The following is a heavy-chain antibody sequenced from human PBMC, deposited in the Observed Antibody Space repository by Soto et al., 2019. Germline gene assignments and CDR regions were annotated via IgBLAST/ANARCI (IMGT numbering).Heavy chain of an antibody. J-gene: IGHJ6*02. V-gene: IGHV4-39*01. D-gene: IGHD6-6*01. CDR3: ARTSIAARRSFYYGMDV. CDR1: AGSLSSSSYY. CDR2: IYYSGST. Sequence: PSETLSPTSTVSAGSLSSSSYYWGWLRQPPGKGLEWIGSIYYSGSTYYNPSLKSRVTQSVDTSKNQFSLKLSSVTAADTAVYYCARTSIAARRSFYYGMDVWGQGTTVP.